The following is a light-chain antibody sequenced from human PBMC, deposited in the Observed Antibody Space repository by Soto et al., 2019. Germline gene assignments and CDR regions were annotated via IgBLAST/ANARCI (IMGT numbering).Light chain of an antibody. V-gene: IGKV1-39*01. CDR2: AAS. Sequence: DIQMTQSPFSLSASVGDRVTITCRASQNIGRYLNWYQQKLGRSPKLLIYAASSLQSGVPSRFSGDGSGTDFTLTINSLQPEDFATYYCQQSYSTPMYTFGQGTKLEIK. J-gene: IGKJ2*01. CDR1: QNIGRY. CDR3: QQSYSTPMYT.